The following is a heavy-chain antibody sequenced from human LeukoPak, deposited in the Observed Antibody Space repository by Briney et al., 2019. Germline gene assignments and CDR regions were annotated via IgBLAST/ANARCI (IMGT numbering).Heavy chain of an antibody. CDR3: ATIKRGSIFGYFDF. D-gene: IGHD5-18*01. V-gene: IGHV4-4*07. Sequence: SETLSLTCTVSGGSISSYYWSWIRQPAGKGLEWIGRMYTSGSTNYNPSLKSRVTMSVDTSKKQFSLKLKSVTAADTAVYYCATIKRGSIFGYFDFWGQGVLVTVSS. CDR2: MYTSGST. J-gene: IGHJ4*02. CDR1: GGSISSYY.